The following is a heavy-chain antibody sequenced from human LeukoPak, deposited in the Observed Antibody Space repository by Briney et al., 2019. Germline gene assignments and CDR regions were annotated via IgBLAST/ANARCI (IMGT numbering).Heavy chain of an antibody. Sequence: SVKVSCKASGGTFSSYAISWVRQAPGQGLEWMGGIIPIFGTANYAQKFQGRVTITADKSTSTAYMELSRLRSDDTAVYYCARVTRYFDWLLSYPYYYYYMDVWGKGTTVTISS. CDR2: IIPIFGTA. CDR1: GGTFSSYA. V-gene: IGHV1-69*06. J-gene: IGHJ6*03. CDR3: ARVTRYFDWLLSYPYYYYYMDV. D-gene: IGHD3-9*01.